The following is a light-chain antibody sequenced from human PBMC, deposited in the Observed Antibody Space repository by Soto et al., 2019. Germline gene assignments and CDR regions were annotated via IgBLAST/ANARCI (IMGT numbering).Light chain of an antibody. CDR3: SSYTSSSTV. Sequence: QSVLTQPASVSGSPGQSITISCTGTSSDVGGYNYVSWYQQHPGKAPKLMISDVSNRPSGVSNRFSGSKSGNTASLTISGLQAEDEADYYCSSYTSSSTVFGTGTKLTVL. CDR1: SSDVGGYNY. V-gene: IGLV2-14*01. CDR2: DVS. J-gene: IGLJ1*01.